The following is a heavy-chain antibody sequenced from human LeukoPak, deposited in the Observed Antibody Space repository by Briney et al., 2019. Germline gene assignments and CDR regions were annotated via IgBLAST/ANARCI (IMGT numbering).Heavy chain of an antibody. CDR1: GFTFSGSA. Sequence: GGSLRLSCAASGFTFSGSAMHWVRQASGKGLEWVGRIRSKANSYATAYAASVKGRFTISRDDSKNTAYLQMNSLKTEDTAVYYCTRWDSSSWYGNYYYGMDVWGQGTTVTVSS. CDR3: TRWDSSSWYGNYYYGMDV. V-gene: IGHV3-73*01. D-gene: IGHD6-13*01. CDR2: IRSKANSYAT. J-gene: IGHJ6*02.